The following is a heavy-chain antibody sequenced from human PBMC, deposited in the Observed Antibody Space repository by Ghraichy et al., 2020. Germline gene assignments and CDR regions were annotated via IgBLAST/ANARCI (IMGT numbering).Heavy chain of an antibody. J-gene: IGHJ4*02. D-gene: IGHD6-13*01. CDR1: GFTFSSYS. V-gene: IGHV3-48*02. Sequence: GGSLRLSCAASGFTFSSYSMNWVRQAPGKGLEWVSYISSSSSTIYYADSVKGRFTISRDNAKNSLYLQMNSLRDEDTAVYYCARVGSSSWNQGSGLSKELWYWGQGTLVTVSS. CDR2: ISSSSSTI. CDR3: ARVGSSSWNQGSGLSKELWY.